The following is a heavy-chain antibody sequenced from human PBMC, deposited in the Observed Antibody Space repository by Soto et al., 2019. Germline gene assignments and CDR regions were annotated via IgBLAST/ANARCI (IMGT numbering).Heavy chain of an antibody. CDR3: ARGIVATIDPWVLGY. D-gene: IGHD5-12*01. V-gene: IGHV1-18*01. CDR2: ISAYNGNT. Sequence: ASVKVSCKASGYTFTSYGISWVRQAPGQGLEWMGWISAYNGNTNYAQKLQGRVTMTTDTSTSTAYMELRSLRSDDTAVYYCARGIVATIDPWVLGYWGQGTLVTVSS. CDR1: GYTFTSYG. J-gene: IGHJ4*02.